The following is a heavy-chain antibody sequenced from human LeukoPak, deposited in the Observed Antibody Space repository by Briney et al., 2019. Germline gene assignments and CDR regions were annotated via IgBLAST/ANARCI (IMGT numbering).Heavy chain of an antibody. D-gene: IGHD1-26*01. Sequence: GGSLRLSCAASGFTFSSYWLNWVRQAPGKGLEWVANIKEDGSARHYVDSVKGRFTISRDNAKKSLYLQMSSLRAEDTAVYYCAIAAGWEQAYWGQGTLVTVSS. CDR3: AIAAGWEQAY. CDR2: IKEDGSAR. CDR1: GFTFSSYW. V-gene: IGHV3-7*01. J-gene: IGHJ4*02.